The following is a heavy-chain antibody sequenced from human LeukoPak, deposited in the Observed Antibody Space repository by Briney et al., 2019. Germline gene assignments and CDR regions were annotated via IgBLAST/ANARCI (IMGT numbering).Heavy chain of an antibody. V-gene: IGHV4-34*01. CDR3: AREAPYYYDSSGYSRGVYY. Sequence: PSETLSLTCAVYGGSFSGYYWSWIRQPPGKGREWIGEINHSGSTNYNPSLKSRVTISVDTSKNQFSLKLSSVTAADTAVYYCAREAPYYYDSSGYSRGVYYWGQGTLVTVSS. J-gene: IGHJ4*02. CDR2: INHSGST. D-gene: IGHD3-22*01. CDR1: GGSFSGYY.